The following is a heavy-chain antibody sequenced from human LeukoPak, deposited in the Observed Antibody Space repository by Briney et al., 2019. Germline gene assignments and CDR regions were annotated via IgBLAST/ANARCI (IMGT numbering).Heavy chain of an antibody. D-gene: IGHD3-10*01. CDR2: ISRSGII. CDR3: ASHSGFSLSN. J-gene: IGHJ4*02. CDR1: GASVSRTGW. Sequence: SEPLSLTCVVSGASVSRTGWWSWVCQPPGKGLYWVGEISRSGIIHYNPSLKSRVTISIDNSNNQFALNLTSVTAADTAVYYCASHSGFSLSNWGQGTLVTVSS. V-gene: IGHV4-4*02.